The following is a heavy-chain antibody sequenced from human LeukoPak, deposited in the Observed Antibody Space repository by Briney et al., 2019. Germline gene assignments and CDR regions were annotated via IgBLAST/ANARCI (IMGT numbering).Heavy chain of an antibody. CDR3: ARVPDPNYYDSSGYQNWFDP. D-gene: IGHD3-22*01. CDR1: RYTFTSYG. J-gene: IGHJ5*02. V-gene: IGHV1-18*01. Sequence: ASVKVSCKASRYTFTSYGISWVRQAPGQGLEWMGWISAYNGNTNYAQKLQGRVTMTTDTSTSTAYMELRSLRSDDTAVYYCARVPDPNYYDSSGYQNWFDPWGQGTLVTVSS. CDR2: ISAYNGNT.